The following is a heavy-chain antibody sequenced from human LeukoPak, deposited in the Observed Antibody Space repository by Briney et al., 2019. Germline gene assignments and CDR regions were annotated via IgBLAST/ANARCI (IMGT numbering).Heavy chain of an antibody. CDR1: GFTFSSYG. D-gene: IGHD1-26*01. Sequence: PGGSLRLSCAASGFTFSSYGMSWVRQAPGKGLEWVSAISGSGGSTYYADSVKGRFTISRDNSKNTLYLQMNSLRAEDTAVYYCARDRERLGGATPIDYWGQGTLVTVSS. CDR3: ARDRERLGGATPIDY. J-gene: IGHJ4*02. CDR2: ISGSGGST. V-gene: IGHV3-23*01.